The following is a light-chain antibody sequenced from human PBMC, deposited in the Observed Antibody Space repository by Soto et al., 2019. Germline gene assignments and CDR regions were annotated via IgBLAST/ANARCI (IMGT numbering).Light chain of an antibody. V-gene: IGLV4-60*03. Sequence: QAVMTQSSSASASLGSSVKLTCTLSSGHSSYIIAWHQQQPGKAPRYLMKLEGSGSYNKGSGVPDRFSGSSSGADCYLTISNLQSEDEADYYCETWDSNTWVFGGGTKLTVL. CDR2: LEGSGSY. J-gene: IGLJ3*02. CDR1: SGHSSYI. CDR3: ETWDSNTWV.